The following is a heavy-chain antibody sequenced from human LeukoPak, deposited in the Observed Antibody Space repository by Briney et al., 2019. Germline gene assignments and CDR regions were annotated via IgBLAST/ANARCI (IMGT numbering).Heavy chain of an antibody. CDR3: ASSGPVALYYDFLGYYYYMDV. J-gene: IGHJ6*03. Sequence: ASVKVSCKASGYAFTGHYIHWMRQAPGQGLEWMGGIIPIFGTANYAQKFQGRVTITADESTSTAYMELSSLRSEDTAVYYCASSGPVALYYDFLGYYYYMDVWGKGTTVTVSS. D-gene: IGHD3-3*01. V-gene: IGHV1-69*13. CDR1: GYAFTGHY. CDR2: IIPIFGTA.